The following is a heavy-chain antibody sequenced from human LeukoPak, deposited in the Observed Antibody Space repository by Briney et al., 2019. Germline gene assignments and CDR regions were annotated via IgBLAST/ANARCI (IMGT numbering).Heavy chain of an antibody. CDR1: GFTFDDYG. CDR2: INWNGGST. D-gene: IGHD2-2*01. CDR3: ARVVPAAAEPYYYYYMDV. V-gene: IGHV3-20*04. Sequence: GGSLRLSCAASGFTFDDYGMSWVRQAPGKGLEWVSGINWNGGSTGYADSVKGRFTISRDNAKNSLYLQMNSLRAEDTALYYCARVVPAAAEPYYYYYMDVWGKGTTVTVSS. J-gene: IGHJ6*03.